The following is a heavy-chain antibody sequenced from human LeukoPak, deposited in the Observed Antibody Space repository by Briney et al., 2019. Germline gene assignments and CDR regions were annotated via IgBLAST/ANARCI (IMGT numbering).Heavy chain of an antibody. CDR2: VRTNSYGGTT. CDR1: GFTFGDHT. Sequence: GESLKISCAVSGFTFGDHTLNWVRQAPGKGLEWVGFVRTNSYGGTTDYAASVKGRFTISRDESKTIAYLHMNSLKTDDTAVYYCSRGSTYLNYFHFWGLGTLVTVSS. D-gene: IGHD1-26*01. J-gene: IGHJ4*02. V-gene: IGHV3-49*04. CDR3: SRGSTYLNYFHF.